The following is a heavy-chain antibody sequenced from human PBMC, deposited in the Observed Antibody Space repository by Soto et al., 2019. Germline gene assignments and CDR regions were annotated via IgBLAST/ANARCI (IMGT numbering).Heavy chain of an antibody. J-gene: IGHJ4*01. CDR3: VTPPCYYSDSTTYYPV. D-gene: IGHD3-22*01. CDR1: GFSFNMYG. CDR2: ISSSGDNT. V-gene: IGHV3-64D*06. Sequence: GGSLRLSCSASGFSFNMYGVHWVRQAPGKGLQYVSAISSSGDNTYYADSVKGRFTISRDNSKNTLYLQMRSLRAEDTAVYYWVTPPCYYSDSTTYYPVWGRGTLVTVSS.